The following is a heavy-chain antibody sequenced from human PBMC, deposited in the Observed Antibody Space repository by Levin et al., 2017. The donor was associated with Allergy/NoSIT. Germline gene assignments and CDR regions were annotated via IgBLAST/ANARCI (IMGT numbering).Heavy chain of an antibody. CDR1: GFSLTSNGEG. D-gene: IGHD3-10*01. CDR2: IYWDDAR. Sequence: SGPTLVKPTQTLTLTCSFSGFSLTSNGEGVGWIRQPPGKALEWLALIYWDDARRYSPSLKSRLTVTKDTSKNQVFLMMTNMDPVYTGTYYCAHVLDAYRLKSGTIKYFDYWGQGALVTVSS. CDR3: AHVLDAYRLKSGTIKYFDY. J-gene: IGHJ4*02. V-gene: IGHV2-5*02.